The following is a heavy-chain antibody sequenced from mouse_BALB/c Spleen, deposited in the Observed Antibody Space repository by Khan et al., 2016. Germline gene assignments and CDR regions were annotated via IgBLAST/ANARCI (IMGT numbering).Heavy chain of an antibody. CDR3: AREGLRRGFAY. Sequence: EVELVESGGGLVKPGGSLKLSCAASGFTFSDYYIYWVRQTPEKRLEWVATISDGGSYTYYPDSVKGRFTISRDNAKNNLYLQMSSLKSEATAMYYCAREGLRRGFAYWGQGTLVTVSA. J-gene: IGHJ3*01. D-gene: IGHD2-4*01. CDR1: GFTFSDYY. CDR2: ISDGGSYT. V-gene: IGHV5-4*02.